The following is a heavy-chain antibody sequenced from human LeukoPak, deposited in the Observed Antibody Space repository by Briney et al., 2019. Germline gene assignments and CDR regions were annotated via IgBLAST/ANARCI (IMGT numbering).Heavy chain of an antibody. CDR1: GGTFSSYA. D-gene: IGHD2-15*01. V-gene: IGHV1-69*13. J-gene: IGHJ4*02. Sequence: ASVKVSCKASGGTFSSYAISWVRQAPGQGLEWMGGIIPIFGTANYAQKFQGRVTITADESTSTAYMELSRLRSDDTAVYYCARGYCSGGSCYGLCDYWGQGTLVTVSS. CDR3: ARGYCSGGSCYGLCDY. CDR2: IIPIFGTA.